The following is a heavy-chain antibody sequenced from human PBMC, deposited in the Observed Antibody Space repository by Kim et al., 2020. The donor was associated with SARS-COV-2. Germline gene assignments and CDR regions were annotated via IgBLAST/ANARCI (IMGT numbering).Heavy chain of an antibody. CDR2: SSTI. V-gene: IGHV3-48*01. CDR3: ASLYGMDV. Sequence: SSTIDYADSVNGRFPISKDNAKNSLYLQMNSLRAEDTAVYYCASLYGMDVWGQGTTVTVSS. J-gene: IGHJ6*02.